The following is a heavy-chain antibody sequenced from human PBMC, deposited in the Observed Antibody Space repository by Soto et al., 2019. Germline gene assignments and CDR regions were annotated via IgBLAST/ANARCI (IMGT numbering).Heavy chain of an antibody. CDR3: ARGRTITILGVVISSHLDY. CDR2: INPNSGGT. CDR1: GYTFTGYY. D-gene: IGHD3-3*01. J-gene: IGHJ4*02. Sequence: EASVKVSCKASGYTFTGYYMHWVRQAPGQGLEWMGWINPNSGGTNYAQKFQGWVTMTRDTSISTAYMELSRLRSDDTAVYYCARGRTITILGVVISSHLDYWGQGTLVTVSS. V-gene: IGHV1-2*04.